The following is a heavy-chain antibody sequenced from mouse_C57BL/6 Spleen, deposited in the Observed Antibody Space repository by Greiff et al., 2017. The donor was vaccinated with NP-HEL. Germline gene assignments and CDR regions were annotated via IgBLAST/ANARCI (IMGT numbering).Heavy chain of an antibody. V-gene: IGHV1-53*01. Sequence: VQLQQPGTELVKPGASVKLSCKASGYTFTSYWMHWVKQRPGQGLEWIGNINPSNGGTNYNEKFKSKATLTVDKSSSTAYMQLSSLTSEDSAVYYCAKKFYYDYDAYFDVWGTGTTVTVSS. CDR3: AKKFYYDYDAYFDV. CDR2: INPSNGGT. J-gene: IGHJ1*03. D-gene: IGHD2-4*01. CDR1: GYTFTSYW.